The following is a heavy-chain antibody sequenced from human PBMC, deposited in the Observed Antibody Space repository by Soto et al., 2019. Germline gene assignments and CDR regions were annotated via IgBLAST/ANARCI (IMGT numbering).Heavy chain of an antibody. J-gene: IGHJ3*02. Sequence: ASVKVSCKASGYTFTSYGISWVRQAPGQGLEWMGWISAYNGNTNYAQKLQGRVTMTTDTSTGTAYMELRSLRSDDTAVYYCARDPRIVVVVAATPGGAFDIWGQGTMVTVSS. CDR3: ARDPRIVVVVAATPGGAFDI. CDR1: GYTFTSYG. V-gene: IGHV1-18*01. D-gene: IGHD2-15*01. CDR2: ISAYNGNT.